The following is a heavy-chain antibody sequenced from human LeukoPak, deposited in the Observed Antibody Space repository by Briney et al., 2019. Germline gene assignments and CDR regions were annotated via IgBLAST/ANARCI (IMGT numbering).Heavy chain of an antibody. Sequence: ASVKVSCEASGYTFTGYYMHWVRQAPGQGLEWMGWINPNSGGTNYAQKFQGRVTMTRDTSISTAYMELSRLRSDDTAVYYCARERRVGAINYYYGMDVWGQGTTVTVSS. D-gene: IGHD1-26*01. J-gene: IGHJ6*02. V-gene: IGHV1-2*02. CDR1: GYTFTGYY. CDR2: INPNSGGT. CDR3: ARERRVGAINYYYGMDV.